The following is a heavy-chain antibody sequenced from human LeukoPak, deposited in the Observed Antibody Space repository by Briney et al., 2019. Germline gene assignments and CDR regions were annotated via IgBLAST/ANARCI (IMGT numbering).Heavy chain of an antibody. V-gene: IGHV4-59*12. CDR2: IYYSGST. CDR1: GGSISSYY. Sequence: SETLSLTCTVSGGSISSYYWSWIRQPPGKGLEWIGYIYYSGSTNYNPSLKSRVTISVDTSKNQFSLKLSSVAAADTAVYYCARGVPYYYDSSGYYPIDYWGQGTLVTVSS. D-gene: IGHD3-22*01. CDR3: ARGVPYYYDSSGYYPIDY. J-gene: IGHJ4*02.